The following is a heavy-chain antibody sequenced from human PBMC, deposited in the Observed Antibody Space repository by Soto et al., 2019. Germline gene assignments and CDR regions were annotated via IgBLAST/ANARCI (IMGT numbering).Heavy chain of an antibody. D-gene: IGHD6-19*01. CDR1: GYTFTSYE. CDR3: ARGQRGGVAVAGGGDY. Sequence: QVQLVQSGAEVKKPGASVKVSCKASGYTFTSYEINWVRQATGQGLEWMGWMNPNSGNTAYAQRFQGRVTMTRDTSISTAYMELGGLRSEDTAVYYCARGQRGGVAVAGGGDYWGQGTLVTVSS. CDR2: MNPNSGNT. V-gene: IGHV1-8*01. J-gene: IGHJ4*02.